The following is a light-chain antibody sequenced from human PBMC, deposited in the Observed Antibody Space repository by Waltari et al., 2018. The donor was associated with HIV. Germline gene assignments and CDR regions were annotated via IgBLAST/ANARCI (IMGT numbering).Light chain of an antibody. CDR3: GTWDTSLSAGL. Sequence: QSVLTPPLSLSAAPGQTVTLSCSGSTANIGTDYVSWYQQFTGTAPKLLIYDNNHRSSGIPDRFSGSKSGTSATLAITGLQTEDEADYYCGTWDTSLSAGLFGGGTKVTVL. CDR2: DNN. V-gene: IGLV1-51*01. J-gene: IGLJ2*01. CDR1: TANIGTDY.